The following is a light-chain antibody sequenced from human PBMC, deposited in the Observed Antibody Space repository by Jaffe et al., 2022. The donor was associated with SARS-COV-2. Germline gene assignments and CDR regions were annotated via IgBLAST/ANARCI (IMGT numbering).Light chain of an antibody. V-gene: IGLV2-23*02. Sequence: QSALTQPASVSGSPGQSITISCTGTDSDVGGYNLVSWYQQHPGKAPKLIISEVTKRPSGVSSRFSGSKSGNTASLTISDLRAEDEADYHCCSHAGRTSVFGTGTKVTVL. CDR1: DSDVGGYNL. CDR2: EVT. J-gene: IGLJ1*01. CDR3: CSHAGRTSV.